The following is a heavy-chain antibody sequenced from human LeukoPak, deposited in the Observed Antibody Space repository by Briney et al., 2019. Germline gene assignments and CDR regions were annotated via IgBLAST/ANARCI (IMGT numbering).Heavy chain of an antibody. J-gene: IGHJ4*02. Sequence: ASVKVPCKASGGTFSSYAISWVRQAPGQGLEWMGGIIPIFGTANYAQKFQGRVTITADESTSTAYMELSSLRSEDTAVYYCARKRDYYDSSGYYFDYWGQGTLVTVSS. V-gene: IGHV1-69*13. CDR2: IIPIFGTA. CDR3: ARKRDYYDSSGYYFDY. CDR1: GGTFSSYA. D-gene: IGHD3-22*01.